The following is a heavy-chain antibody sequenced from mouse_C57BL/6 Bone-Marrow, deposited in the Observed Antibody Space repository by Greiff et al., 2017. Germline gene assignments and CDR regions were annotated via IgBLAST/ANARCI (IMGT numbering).Heavy chain of an antibody. CDR3: ARRWDGDAMDY. Sequence: QVTLKVSGPGILQSSQTLSLSCSFSGFSLSTSGMGVSWIRPPPGKGLEWLAHTYWDDDKRYNPFLKSRLTISKDTSSNQVFLKITSVDTADTATYYCARRWDGDAMDYWGQGTSVTVSS. J-gene: IGHJ4*01. CDR2: TYWDDDK. CDR1: GFSLSTSGMG. D-gene: IGHD4-1*01. V-gene: IGHV8-12*01.